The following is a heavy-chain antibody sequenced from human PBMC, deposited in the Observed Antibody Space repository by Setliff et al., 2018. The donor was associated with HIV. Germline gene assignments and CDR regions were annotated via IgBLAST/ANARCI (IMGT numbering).Heavy chain of an antibody. CDR1: GYTFTGYY. J-gene: IGHJ4*02. Sequence: ASVKVSCKASGYTFTGYYMHWVRQAPGQGLEWMGWISPNSGGTNYVQKFQGRVTMTRDTSISTAYMELSRLRSDDTAVYYCARTLPQYTNLFDYWGQGTLVTVSS. CDR2: ISPNSGGT. V-gene: IGHV1-2*02. D-gene: IGHD5-18*01. CDR3: ARTLPQYTNLFDY.